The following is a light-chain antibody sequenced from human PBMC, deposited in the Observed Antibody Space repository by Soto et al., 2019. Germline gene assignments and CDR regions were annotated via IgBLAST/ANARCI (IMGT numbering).Light chain of an antibody. CDR2: EVN. CDR1: SSDVGSHNR. V-gene: IGLV2-18*02. J-gene: IGLJ1*01. CDR3: SSFTTSTTYV. Sequence: QSALTQPPSVSGSPGQSVAVSCTGTSSDVGSHNRVSWYQQPPGTAPKLIIYEVNNRPSGVPDRFSGSKSGNTASLTISGLQAEDEADYYCSSFTTSTTYVFGTGTKVTVL.